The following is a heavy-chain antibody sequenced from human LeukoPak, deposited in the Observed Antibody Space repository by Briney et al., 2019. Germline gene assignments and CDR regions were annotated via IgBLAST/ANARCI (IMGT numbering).Heavy chain of an antibody. CDR3: ASRRRWSFDY. J-gene: IGHJ4*02. V-gene: IGHV3-20*04. D-gene: IGHD2-15*01. CDR1: GFTFDEYG. Sequence: GGSLRLSCAASGFTFDEYGMSWVRQAPGKGLEWVSGINWNGGSTGYADSVKGRFTISRDKAKNPLYMQMNSLRGEDTALYYCASRRRWSFDYWGQGTLVTVSS. CDR2: INWNGGST.